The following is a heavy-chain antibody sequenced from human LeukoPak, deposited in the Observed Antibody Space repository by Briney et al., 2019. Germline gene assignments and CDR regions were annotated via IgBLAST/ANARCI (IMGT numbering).Heavy chain of an antibody. J-gene: IGHJ4*02. D-gene: IGHD3-10*01. CDR2: ISGSGGST. Sequence: GGSLRLSCAASGFTFSSYGMHWVRQAPGKGLEWVSAISGSGGSTYYADPVKGRFTISRDNSKNTLYLQMNSLRAEDTAVYYCAKTEIMVRGVIITGPFDYWGQGTLVTVSS. CDR3: AKTEIMVRGVIITGPFDY. CDR1: GFTFSSYG. V-gene: IGHV3-23*01.